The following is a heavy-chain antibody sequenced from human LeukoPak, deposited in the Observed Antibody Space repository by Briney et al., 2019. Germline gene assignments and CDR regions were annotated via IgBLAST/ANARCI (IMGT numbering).Heavy chain of an antibody. CDR1: GGPISSSSYY. CDR3: ARTQKDYGDCFDY. J-gene: IGHJ4*02. Sequence: SETLSLTCTVSGGPISSSSYYWGWIRQPPGKGLEWIGSIYYSGSTYYNPSLKSRVTISVDTSKHQLSLKLTSVTAADTAVYYCARTQKDYGDCFDYWGQGSLVTVSS. CDR2: IYYSGST. D-gene: IGHD4-17*01. V-gene: IGHV4-39*01.